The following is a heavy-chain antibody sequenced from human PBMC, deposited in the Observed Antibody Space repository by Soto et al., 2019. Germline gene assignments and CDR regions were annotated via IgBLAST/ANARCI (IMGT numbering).Heavy chain of an antibody. CDR3: ARFDYGDYFYYYYGMDV. D-gene: IGHD4-17*01. V-gene: IGHV4-4*03. CDR1: GGSISSSNW. CDR2: IYHSGST. J-gene: IGHJ6*02. Sequence: PPETLRVTCAVSGGSISSSNWWSWVRQPPGKGLEWIGEIYHSGSTNYNPSLKSRVTISVDKSKNQFSLKLSSVTAADTAVYYCARFDYGDYFYYYYGMDVWGQGPTVT.